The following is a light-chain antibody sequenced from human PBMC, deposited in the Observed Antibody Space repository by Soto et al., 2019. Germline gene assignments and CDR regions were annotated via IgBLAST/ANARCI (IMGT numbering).Light chain of an antibody. V-gene: IGKV1-5*03. J-gene: IGKJ4*01. CDR3: QLYYSFPLT. CDR1: RNINNL. Sequence: DIQMTQSPSTLSASVGDRVAITCRASRNINNLLAWYQQKPGKAPKLLIYKAYSLESGVPSRFSGSGSGTEFTLTISSLQPDDFATYYCQLYYSFPLTFGGGTQVEIK. CDR2: KAY.